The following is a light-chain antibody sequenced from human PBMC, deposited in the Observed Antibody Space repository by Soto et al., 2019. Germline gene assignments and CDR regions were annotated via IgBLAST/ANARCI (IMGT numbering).Light chain of an antibody. J-gene: IGKJ2*01. CDR3: QQFENVPFT. Sequence: DLQMTQSPSSLSTSVGDRVTITCQASQDIRISLNWYQHKPGKAPKLLIYDASSLQIGVPSRFSGGGARTYFTLTISSLQPEDIATYYCQQFENVPFTFGQGTKLE. CDR2: DAS. CDR1: QDIRIS. V-gene: IGKV1-33*01.